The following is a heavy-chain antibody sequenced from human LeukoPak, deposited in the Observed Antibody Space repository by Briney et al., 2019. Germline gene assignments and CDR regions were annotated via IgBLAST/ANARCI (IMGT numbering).Heavy chain of an antibody. Sequence: GGSLRLSCAASGFTVSSNYMSWARQAPGKGLEWVSVIYSGGSTYYADSVKGRFTISRDNAQNSLYLQMNSLRAEDTAIYYCARDRGTYRPIDYWGQGTLVTVSS. D-gene: IGHD1-26*01. V-gene: IGHV3-53*01. CDR3: ARDRGTYRPIDY. J-gene: IGHJ4*02. CDR2: IYSGGST. CDR1: GFTVSSNY.